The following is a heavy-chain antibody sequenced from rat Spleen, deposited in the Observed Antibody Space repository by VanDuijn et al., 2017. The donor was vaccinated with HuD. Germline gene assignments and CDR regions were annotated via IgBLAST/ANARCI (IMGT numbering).Heavy chain of an antibody. D-gene: IGHD5-1*01. V-gene: IGHV5-58*01. CDR3: AKGGLNWAPFDY. CDR2: ISNDGGTT. Sequence: EVQLAETGGGLVQPGRSLKLSCVASGFTFSRYWMYWVRQAPGKGLEWVSSISNDGGTTYYPDSVKGRFTISRDNAKNTLYLQMDSLRSEDTATYYCAKGGLNWAPFDYWGQGVMVTVSS. J-gene: IGHJ2*01. CDR1: GFTFSRYW.